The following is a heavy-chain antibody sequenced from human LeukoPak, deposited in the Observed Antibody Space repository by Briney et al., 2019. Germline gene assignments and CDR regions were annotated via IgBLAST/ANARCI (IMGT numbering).Heavy chain of an antibody. J-gene: IGHJ4*02. V-gene: IGHV4-59*08. Sequence: SETLSLTCTVSGGSISSYYWSWIRQPPGKGPEWIGYILYSGTTNSNPSLKSRVNISLDTSNNQISLKLTSVTAADTAVYFCARMGGYSGYATHWGQGILVTVSS. D-gene: IGHD5-12*01. CDR2: ILYSGTT. CDR3: ARMGGYSGYATH. CDR1: GGSISSYY.